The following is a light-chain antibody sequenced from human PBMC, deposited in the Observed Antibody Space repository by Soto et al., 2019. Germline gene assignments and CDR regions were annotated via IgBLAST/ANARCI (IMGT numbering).Light chain of an antibody. J-gene: IGKJ4*01. CDR2: AAS. V-gene: IGKV1-39*01. CDR3: QQNDT. Sequence: DSQKISSLSSLSAYVGDRVTITCRASQSISSYLNWYQQKPGKAPKLLIYAASSLQSGVPSRFSGSGSGTDFTLTISSLQPEDFATYYCQQNDTFGGGTKV. CDR1: QSISSY.